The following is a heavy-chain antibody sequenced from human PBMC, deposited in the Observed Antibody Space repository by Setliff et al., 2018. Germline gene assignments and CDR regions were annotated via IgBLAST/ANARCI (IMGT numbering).Heavy chain of an antibody. CDR3: ARQAVAGSDAFDI. V-gene: IGHV1-18*01. Sequence: ASVKVSCKDSGYTFSTYGISWVRQAPGQGLEWMGWISAYNGNTNYAQRFQGRVTMTTDTSTSTAYMELRSLRSDDTAVYYCARQAVAGSDAFDIWGQGTMVTVSS. CDR1: GYTFSTYG. J-gene: IGHJ3*02. CDR2: ISAYNGNT. D-gene: IGHD6-19*01.